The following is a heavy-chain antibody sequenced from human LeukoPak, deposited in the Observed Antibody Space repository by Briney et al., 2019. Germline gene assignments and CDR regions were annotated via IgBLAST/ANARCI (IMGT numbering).Heavy chain of an antibody. Sequence: GGSPRLSCAASGFTFSGYSMNWVRQAPGKGLEWLSYISSSSSTIYYADSVKGRITISRDNAKNSLYLQMNSLRAEDTALYYCARVRGSYASDYWGQGTLVTVSS. D-gene: IGHD3-16*01. CDR1: GFTFSGYS. V-gene: IGHV3-48*01. J-gene: IGHJ4*02. CDR3: ARVRGSYASDY. CDR2: ISSSSSTI.